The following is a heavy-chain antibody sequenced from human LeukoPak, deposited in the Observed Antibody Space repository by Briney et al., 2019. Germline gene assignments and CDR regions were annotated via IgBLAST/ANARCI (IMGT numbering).Heavy chain of an antibody. CDR2: IYYSGST. V-gene: IGHV4-39*01. D-gene: IGHD3-3*01. Sequence: SETLSLTCTVSGGSISSSSYYWGWIRQPPGKGLEWIGSIYYSGSTYYNPSLKSRVTISVDTSKNQFSLKLSSVTAADTAVYYCARLAILSGVPGHDAFDIWGQGTMVTVSS. CDR1: GGSISSSSYY. J-gene: IGHJ3*02. CDR3: ARLAILSGVPGHDAFDI.